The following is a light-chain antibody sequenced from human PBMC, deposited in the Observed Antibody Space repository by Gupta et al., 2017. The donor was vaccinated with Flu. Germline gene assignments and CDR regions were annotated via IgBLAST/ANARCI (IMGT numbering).Light chain of an antibody. CDR2: KDS. CDR1: ALPKQF. J-gene: IGLJ2*01. Sequence: SELPQPPSLSVSPGQTARITCSGDALPKQFVYWYQQKPGQAPVLVIYKDSERPTGIPERFSGSTSGTTVTLTINGVQAEDEADYYCQSADSTETYVVFGGGTKVTVL. V-gene: IGLV3-25*03. CDR3: QSADSTETYVV.